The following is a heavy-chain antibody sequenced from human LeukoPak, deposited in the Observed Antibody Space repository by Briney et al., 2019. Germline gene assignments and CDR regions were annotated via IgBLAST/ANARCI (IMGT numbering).Heavy chain of an antibody. J-gene: IGHJ4*02. Sequence: SETLSLTCTVSGGSISGYYWSWIRQPPGKGLEWIGYIYYSGSTNYNPSLKSRVTISVDTSKNQFSLKLSSVTAADTAVYYCARAVVVVAATLYDYWGQGTLVTVSS. D-gene: IGHD2-15*01. CDR3: ARAVVVVAATLYDY. CDR2: IYYSGST. CDR1: GGSISGYY. V-gene: IGHV4-59*01.